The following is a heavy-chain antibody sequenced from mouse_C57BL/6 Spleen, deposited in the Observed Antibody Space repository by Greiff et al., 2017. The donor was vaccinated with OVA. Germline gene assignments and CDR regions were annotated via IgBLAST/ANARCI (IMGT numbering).Heavy chain of an antibody. CDR1: GYTFTSYW. J-gene: IGHJ4*01. V-gene: IGHV1-64*01. D-gene: IGHD1-1*01. CDR2: IHPNSGST. Sequence: QVQLQQPGAELVKPGASVKLSCKASGYTFTSYWMHWVKQRPGQGLEWIGMIHPNSGSTNYNEKFKSKATLTVDKSSSTAYMQLSSLTSEDSAVYYCAREGVVAKYYAMDYWGQGTSVTVSS. CDR3: AREGVVAKYYAMDY.